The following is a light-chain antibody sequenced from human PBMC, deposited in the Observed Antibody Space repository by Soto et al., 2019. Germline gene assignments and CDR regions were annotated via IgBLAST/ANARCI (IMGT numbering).Light chain of an antibody. V-gene: IGLV1-44*01. CDR3: AAWDDSLNGWV. J-gene: IGLJ3*02. CDR1: SSNIGSNT. CDR2: SNN. Sequence: QSVLTQTPSASGTPGQRVTISCCGSSSNIGSNTVNWYQQLPGTAPKLLIYSNNQRPSGVPDRFSGSKSGTSASLANSGLQSEDEADYYCAAWDDSLNGWVFGGGTKLTVL.